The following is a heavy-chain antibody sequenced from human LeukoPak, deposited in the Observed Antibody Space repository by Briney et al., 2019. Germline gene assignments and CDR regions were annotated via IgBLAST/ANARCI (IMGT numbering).Heavy chain of an antibody. D-gene: IGHD2-15*01. CDR2: ISRSGSYR. Sequence: GGSLRLSCAASGFTFSSYSMNWVRQAPGKGLEWVSSISRSGSYRYYADSVKGRFTISRDNGKNSLYLQMNSLRAEDTAVYYCARDYCSGVSCYYFDYWGQGTLVTVSS. J-gene: IGHJ4*02. CDR1: GFTFSSYS. V-gene: IGHV3-21*01. CDR3: ARDYCSGVSCYYFDY.